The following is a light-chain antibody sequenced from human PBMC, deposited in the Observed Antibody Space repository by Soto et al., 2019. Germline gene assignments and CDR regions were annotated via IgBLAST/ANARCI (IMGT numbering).Light chain of an antibody. Sequence: DILVTQSPLSLPVTPGEPASISCRSSQNLLHRNGYNYLDWYLQKPGQSPQLLIYLGSNRASGVPDRFSGSGSGTDFTLKISRVEAEDVGVYYCMQALQSPPTFGQGTKVEIK. CDR2: LGS. CDR3: MQALQSPPT. V-gene: IGKV2-28*01. CDR1: QNLLHRNGYNY. J-gene: IGKJ1*01.